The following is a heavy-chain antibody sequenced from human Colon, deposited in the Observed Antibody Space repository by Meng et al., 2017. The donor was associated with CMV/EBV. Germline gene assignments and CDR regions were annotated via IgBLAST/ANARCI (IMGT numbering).Heavy chain of an antibody. CDR2: IYYSGST. Sequence: SETLSLTCTVSGDSISSSSYYWGWVRQPPGKGLEWIGYIYYSGSTYYNPSLKSRLTISLDTSKNQLSLELTSVTAADTARYYCARDPYNFWSGAPFWGQGMLVTVSS. CDR3: ARDPYNFWSGAPF. D-gene: IGHD3-3*01. V-gene: IGHV4-39*07. J-gene: IGHJ4*02. CDR1: GDSISSSSYY.